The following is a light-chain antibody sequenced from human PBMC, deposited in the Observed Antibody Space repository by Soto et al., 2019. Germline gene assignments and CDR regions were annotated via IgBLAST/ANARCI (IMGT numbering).Light chain of an antibody. CDR2: LVS. CDR3: QHYNDWSS. CDR1: QSVSIN. J-gene: IGKJ4*01. V-gene: IGKV3D-15*01. Sequence: EIVMTQSPATLSVSPRERATLSCSASQSVSINLAWYQQQPGHAPRLLIYLVSTRATGIPARVTGSGSGTQFTLTISNLQSYDFSFYYCQHYNDWSSFGGGTKVEIK.